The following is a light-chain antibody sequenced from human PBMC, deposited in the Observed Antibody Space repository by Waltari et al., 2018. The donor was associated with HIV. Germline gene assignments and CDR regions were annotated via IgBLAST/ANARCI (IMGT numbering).Light chain of an antibody. CDR3: CSYAGSYKYI. CDR2: DVT. V-gene: IGLV2-11*01. CDR1: SSDVGGYSY. Sequence: QSALTQPRSVSGSPGQSVTISCTGTSSDVGGYSYVSWYQQHPAKAPKVLIYDVTKRPSGAPDRCSGSKSGNTASLTISGLQAEDEADYYCCSYAGSYKYILGSGTKVTVL. J-gene: IGLJ1*01.